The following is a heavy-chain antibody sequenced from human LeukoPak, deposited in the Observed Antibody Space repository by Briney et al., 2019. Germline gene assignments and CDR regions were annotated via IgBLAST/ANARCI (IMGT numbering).Heavy chain of an antibody. CDR1: GFTFNAYS. J-gene: IGHJ3*02. D-gene: IGHD6-13*01. CDR2: ISRASESI. CDR3: ARDSTGYSSSWYSLGAFDI. Sequence: GGSLRLSCAASGFTFNAYSMGWVRQAPGKGLEWVSIISRASESIFYADSVKGRFTISRDNAKNSLYLQMNSLRAEDTAVYYCARDSTGYSSSWYSLGAFDIWGQGTMVTVSS. V-gene: IGHV3-21*01.